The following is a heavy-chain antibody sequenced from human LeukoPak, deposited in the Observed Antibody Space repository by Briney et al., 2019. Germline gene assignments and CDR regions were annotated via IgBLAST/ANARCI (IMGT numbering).Heavy chain of an antibody. D-gene: IGHD2-2*01. V-gene: IGHV3-21*01. CDR3: ARAAIVVVPAAILPEDY. J-gene: IGHJ4*02. Sequence: GGSLRLSCAASGFTFSSYSMNWVRQAPGKGLDWVSSISSSSSYIYYADSVKGRFTISRDNAKNSLYLQMNSLRAEDTAVYYCARAAIVVVPAAILPEDYWGQGTLVTVSS. CDR2: ISSSSSYI. CDR1: GFTFSSYS.